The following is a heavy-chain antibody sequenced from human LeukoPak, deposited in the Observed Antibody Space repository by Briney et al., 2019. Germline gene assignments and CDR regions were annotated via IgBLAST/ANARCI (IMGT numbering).Heavy chain of an antibody. D-gene: IGHD2-8*02. V-gene: IGHV3-30*04. CDR1: GFDFSSYA. J-gene: IGHJ4*02. CDR2: ISYDGSNK. Sequence: PGGSLRLSCAASGFDFSSYAMHWVRQAPGKGLEWVAVISYDGSNKYYADSVKGRFTISRDNSKNTLYLQMNSLRAEDTAVYYCANLGLISTVVYWGQGTLVTVSS. CDR3: ANLGLISTVVY.